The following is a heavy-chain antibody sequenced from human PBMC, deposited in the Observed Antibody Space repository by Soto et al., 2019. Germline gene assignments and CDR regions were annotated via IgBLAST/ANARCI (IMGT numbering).Heavy chain of an antibody. CDR2: TYYRSKWYN. J-gene: IGHJ5*02. CDR1: GYSVSSNSAA. CDR3: AREGTNRPRVAAGWFDP. Sequence: QTLSLTCAISGYSVSSNSAAWNLIRQSPSRGLEWLGRTYYRSKWYNDYAVSVKSRITINPDTSKNQFSLQLNSVTPEDTAVYYCAREGTNRPRVAAGWFDPWGQGTLVTVSS. V-gene: IGHV6-1*01. D-gene: IGHD6-13*01.